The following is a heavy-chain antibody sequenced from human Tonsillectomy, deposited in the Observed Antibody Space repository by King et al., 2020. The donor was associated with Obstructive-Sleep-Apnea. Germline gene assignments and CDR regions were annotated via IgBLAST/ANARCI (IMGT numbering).Heavy chain of an antibody. CDR3: ARDGYSYGSFDY. CDR1: GGSISSSSYY. V-gene: IGHV4-39*07. D-gene: IGHD5-18*01. J-gene: IGHJ4*02. Sequence: QLQESGPGLVKPSETLSLTCTVSGGSISSSSYYWGWIRQPPGKGLEWIGSIYYSGSTYYNPSLKSLVTISVDTSKNQFSLKLSSVTAADTAVYYCARDGYSYGSFDYWGQGTLVTVSS. CDR2: IYYSGST.